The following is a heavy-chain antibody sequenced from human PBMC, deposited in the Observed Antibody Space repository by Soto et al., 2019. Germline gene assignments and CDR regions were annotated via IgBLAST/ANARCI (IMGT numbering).Heavy chain of an antibody. Sequence: QVQLVESGGGLVRPGGSLRLSCAASGFTFSDYYMSWMRQAPGKGLEWVSYISSSTGYTNYADSVKGRFTISRDNAKNSLYLQMNSLRVEDTAVYFCARPPVSGYRHIDYCGQGTLVTVSA. CDR2: ISSSTGYT. CDR3: ARPPVSGYRHIDY. J-gene: IGHJ4*02. D-gene: IGHD3-22*01. CDR1: GFTFSDYY. V-gene: IGHV3-11*06.